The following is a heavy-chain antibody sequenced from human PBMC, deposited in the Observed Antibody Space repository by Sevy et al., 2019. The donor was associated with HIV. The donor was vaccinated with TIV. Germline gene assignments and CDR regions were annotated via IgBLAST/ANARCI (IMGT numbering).Heavy chain of an antibody. D-gene: IGHD3-3*01. CDR2: IKSETYSGTT. CDR3: ATDICLQWDLLGARFFDF. J-gene: IGHJ4*02. Sequence: GGSLRLSCAASGFTFTNAWMNWVRQVPGKGLEWVGRIKSETYSGTTDYAAPVKGRFTISRGDSDNTLYLQKNSLKTVDRAVYYCATDICLQWDLLGARFFDFWGQGTLVTVSS. CDR1: GFTFTNAW. V-gene: IGHV3-15*07.